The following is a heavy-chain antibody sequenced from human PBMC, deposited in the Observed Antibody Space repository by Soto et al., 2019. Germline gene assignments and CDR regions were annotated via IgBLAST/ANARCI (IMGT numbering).Heavy chain of an antibody. J-gene: IGHJ3*02. CDR3: AEGDAFDI. Sequence: GGSLRLSCAASGFTFSSYAMSWVRQAPGKGLEWVAAISGNGGSKYYADSVKGRFTISRDNAKNTLYLQMNSLRAEDTAVYYCAEGDAFDIWGQGTMVTVSS. V-gene: IGHV3-23*01. CDR2: ISGNGGSK. CDR1: GFTFSSYA.